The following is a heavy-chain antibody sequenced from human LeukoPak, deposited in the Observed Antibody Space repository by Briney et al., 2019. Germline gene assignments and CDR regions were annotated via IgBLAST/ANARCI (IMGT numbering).Heavy chain of an antibody. CDR3: VRDTFDGYNFFDY. CDR2: ISGSSSTI. D-gene: IGHD5-24*01. V-gene: IGHV3-48*01. J-gene: IGHJ4*02. Sequence: GGSLRLSCAASGFTFNSNSMNWGRQAPGRGLEWISYISGSSSTIYYADSVRGRFTISRDNAKNSLFLQMNSLRTEDTAVYYCVRDTFDGYNFFDYWGQGTLITVSS. CDR1: GFTFNSNS.